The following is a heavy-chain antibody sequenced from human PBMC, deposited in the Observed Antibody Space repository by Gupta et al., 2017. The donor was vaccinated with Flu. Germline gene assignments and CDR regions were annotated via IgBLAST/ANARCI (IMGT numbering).Heavy chain of an antibody. CDR1: GFTFGDYA. D-gene: IGHD4-23*01. CDR2: IRSKAYGGTT. V-gene: IGHV3-49*04. J-gene: IGHJ4*02. CDR3: IFLYGGNRNFDY. Sequence: EVQLVESGGGLVQPGRSLRLSCTASGFTFGDYAMSWVRQAPGKGLECVGLIRSKAYGGTTEYAASVKGRFTISRDDSKSIAYLQMNSLKTEDTAVYYCIFLYGGNRNFDYWGQGTLVTVSS.